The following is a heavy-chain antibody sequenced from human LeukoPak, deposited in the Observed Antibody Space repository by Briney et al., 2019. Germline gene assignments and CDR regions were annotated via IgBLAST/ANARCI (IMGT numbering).Heavy chain of an antibody. V-gene: IGHV3-72*01. CDR3: ARPFVNGYSACDI. Sequence: GGSLRLSCEASGFTFSDYCMDWVRQAPGKGLEWVARIKNKRNNCITEYAASVKGRFITSRDDSKNSLYLQINSLKTEDTAVYYCARPFVNGYSACDIWGQGTMLTVSS. J-gene: IGHJ3*02. D-gene: IGHD3-22*01. CDR1: GFTFSDYC. CDR2: IKNKRNNCIT.